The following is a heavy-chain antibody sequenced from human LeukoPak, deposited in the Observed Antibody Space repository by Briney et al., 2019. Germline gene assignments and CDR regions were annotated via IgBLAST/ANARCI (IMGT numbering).Heavy chain of an antibody. CDR1: GGSISSYY. D-gene: IGHD3-22*01. Sequence: SETLSLTCTVSGGSISSYYWSWIRQPAGKGLEWIGRIYTSGSTNYNPSLKSRVTMSVDTSKNQFSLKLRSVTAADTAVYYVARYWYYYDSSGSIFDYWGQRTLVTVCS. J-gene: IGHJ4*02. V-gene: IGHV4-4*07. CDR3: ARYWYYYDSSGSIFDY. CDR2: IYTSGST.